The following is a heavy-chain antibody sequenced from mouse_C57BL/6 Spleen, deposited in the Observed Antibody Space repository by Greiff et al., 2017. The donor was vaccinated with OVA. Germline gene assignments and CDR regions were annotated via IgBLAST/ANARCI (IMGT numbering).Heavy chain of an antibody. V-gene: IGHV5-17*01. CDR1: GFTFSDYG. CDR3: ARRDLLLRSYAMDY. D-gene: IGHD1-1*01. Sequence: EVQVVESGGGLVKPGGSLKLSCAASGFTFSDYGMHWVRQAPEKGLEWVAYISSGSSTIYYADTVTGRFTISRDNAKNTRFLQMTSLRSEDTAMYYCARRDLLLRSYAMDYWGQGTSVTVSS. CDR2: ISSGSSTI. J-gene: IGHJ4*01.